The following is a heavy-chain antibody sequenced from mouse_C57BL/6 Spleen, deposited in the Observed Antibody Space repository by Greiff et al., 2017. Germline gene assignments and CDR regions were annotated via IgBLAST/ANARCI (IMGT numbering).Heavy chain of an antibody. CDR1: GYTFTTYP. J-gene: IGHJ1*03. D-gene: IGHD2-4*01. Sequence: QVQLQQSGAELVKPGASVKMSCKASGYTFTTYPIEWMKQNHGKSLEWIGNFHPYNDDTKYTEKFKGKATLTVEKSSSTVYLELSRLTSDDSAVYYCARGVYDYDSSYWYFDVWGTGTTVTVSS. CDR3: ARGVYDYDSSYWYFDV. CDR2: FHPYNDDT. V-gene: IGHV1-47*01.